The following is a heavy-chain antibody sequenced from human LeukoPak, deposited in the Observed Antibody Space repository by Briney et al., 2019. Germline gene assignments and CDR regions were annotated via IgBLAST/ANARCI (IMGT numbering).Heavy chain of an antibody. CDR1: GFTFSSYA. CDR3: AKDPNDRYHDY. CDR2: ISGSGGRK. D-gene: IGHD3-22*01. J-gene: IGHJ4*02. V-gene: IGHV3-23*01. Sequence: PGGSLRLSCAASGFTFSSYAMHWVRQAPGKGLEWVSGISGSGGRKQYADSVKGRFTISRDNARKTVYLQMNSLRAQDTAIYYCAKDPNDRYHDYWGQGTLVTVSS.